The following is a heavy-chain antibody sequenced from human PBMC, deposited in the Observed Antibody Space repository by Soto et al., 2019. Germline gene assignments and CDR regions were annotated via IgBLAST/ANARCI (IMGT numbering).Heavy chain of an antibody. J-gene: IGHJ5*02. V-gene: IGHV4-38-2*01. CDR2: IYHSGST. Sequence: PSETLSLTCAVSCYSISSGYYWGWIRQPPGKGLEWIGSIYHSGSTYYNPSLKSRVTISVDTSKNQFSLKLSSVTAADTAVYYCARSGARITIFGVVIPYNWFDPWGQGTLVTVSS. CDR3: ARSGARITIFGVVIPYNWFDP. CDR1: CYSISSGYY. D-gene: IGHD3-3*01.